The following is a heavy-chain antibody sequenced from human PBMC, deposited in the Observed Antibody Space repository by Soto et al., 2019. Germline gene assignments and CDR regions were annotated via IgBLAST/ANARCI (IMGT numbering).Heavy chain of an antibody. V-gene: IGHV1-18*01. D-gene: IGHD3-16*01. Sequence: ASVKVSCKASGYTFSSYAINWVRQAPGQGLEWMGWISAYDGSTNYAQKLQGRVTMTTDTSTTTAYMELRSLRFDDTAVYYCARDWGPHYMDVWGKGTTVTVPS. CDR1: GYTFSSYA. CDR3: ARDWGPHYMDV. CDR2: ISAYDGST. J-gene: IGHJ6*03.